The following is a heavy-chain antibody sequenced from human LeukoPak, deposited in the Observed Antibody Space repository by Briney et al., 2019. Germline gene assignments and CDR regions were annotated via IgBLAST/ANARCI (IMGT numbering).Heavy chain of an antibody. CDR2: IFYSGTT. Sequence: SETLSLTCTVSGGSISGYYWSWIRQPPGKGLEWIGYIFYSGTTSYNPSLKSRLTISVDTSKNQFSLKLTSVTAADTAIYYCAXHYSSGWDLDYWGQGTLVTVSS. CDR3: AXHYSSGWDLDY. CDR1: GGSISGYY. D-gene: IGHD6-19*01. V-gene: IGHV4-59*08. J-gene: IGHJ4*02.